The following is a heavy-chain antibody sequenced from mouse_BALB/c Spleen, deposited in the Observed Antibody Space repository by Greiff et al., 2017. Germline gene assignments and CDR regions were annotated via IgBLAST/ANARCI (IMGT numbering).Heavy chain of an antibody. CDR3: ARFTTATEGYYAMDY. J-gene: IGHJ4*01. V-gene: IGHV1-87*01. D-gene: IGHD1-2*01. CDR1: GYAFSSYW. Sequence: VQLQQSGAELVRPGSSVKISCKASGYAFSSYWMNWVKQRPGQGLEWIGAIYPGDGDTRYTQKFKGKATLTADKSSSTAYMQLSSLASEDSAVYYCARFTTATEGYYAMDYWGQGTSVTVSS. CDR2: IYPGDGDT.